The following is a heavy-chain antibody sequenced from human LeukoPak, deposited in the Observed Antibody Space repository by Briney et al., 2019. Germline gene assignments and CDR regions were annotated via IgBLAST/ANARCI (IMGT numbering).Heavy chain of an antibody. D-gene: IGHD6-19*01. CDR3: ASSAGALIDC. J-gene: IGHJ4*02. V-gene: IGHV3-33*01. CDR1: GFTFSNYD. CDR2: IWFDGSNK. Sequence: GRSLRLSCAASGFTFSNYDMHWVCQAPGKGLEWVAVIWFDGSNKFYADSVKGRFTIPRDNSKNTLYLQMNSLRAEDTAVYYCASSAGALIDCWGQGTLVIVSS.